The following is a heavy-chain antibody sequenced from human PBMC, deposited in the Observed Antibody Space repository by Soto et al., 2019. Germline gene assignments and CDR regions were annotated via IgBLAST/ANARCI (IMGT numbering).Heavy chain of an antibody. CDR3: AKKGLGSLATYCSTGDCHYAFDI. CDR1: GFTFGNYA. V-gene: IGHV3-23*01. D-gene: IGHD2-15*01. CDR2: ISGGGDGT. J-gene: IGHJ3*02. Sequence: EVQLLESGGGLVQLGGSLRLSCAASGFTFGNYAMIWVRQAPGKGLEWVSTISGGGDGTYYADSVRGRFTISRENSRKTVYLAMNRLRGEDPAVYYCAKKGLGSLATYCSTGDCHYAFDIWGQGTMVTVSS.